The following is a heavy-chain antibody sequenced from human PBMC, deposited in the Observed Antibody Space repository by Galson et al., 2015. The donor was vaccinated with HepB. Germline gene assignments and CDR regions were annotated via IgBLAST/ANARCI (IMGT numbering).Heavy chain of an antibody. J-gene: IGHJ4*02. Sequence: SLRLSCAASGFTFSDYGMHWVRQAPGKGLEWVAVTSYDESTKYYTDSVKSRFTISRDNSKNTLYLQMDSLKASDTAMYYCARLAAPTWGGFGRYVDYWGQGTLVTVSS. CDR2: TSYDESTK. D-gene: IGHD3-16*01. CDR3: ARLAAPTWGGFGRYVDY. CDR1: GFTFSDYG. V-gene: IGHV3-30*03.